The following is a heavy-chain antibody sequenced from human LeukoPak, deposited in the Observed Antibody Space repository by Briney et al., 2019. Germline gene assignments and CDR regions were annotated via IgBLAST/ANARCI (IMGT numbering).Heavy chain of an antibody. Sequence: PGGSLRLSCAASGLTFSDHAMGWVRQAPGKGLEWVSSISGSSGNTYYADSVKGRYSSSRDNSKNTVFLQINRLRAEDTAIYYCANWGARTKGLYWGQGTLVTVSS. CDR2: ISGSSGNT. V-gene: IGHV3-23*01. J-gene: IGHJ4*02. D-gene: IGHD1-1*01. CDR3: ANWGARTKGLY. CDR1: GLTFSDHA.